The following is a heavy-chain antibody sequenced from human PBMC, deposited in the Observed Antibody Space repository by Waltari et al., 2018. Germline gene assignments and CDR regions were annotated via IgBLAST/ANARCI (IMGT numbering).Heavy chain of an antibody. J-gene: IGHJ6*03. CDR3: ARVSGTLGSFYYYYYMDV. CDR1: GGSISSGGYS. D-gene: IGHD1-1*01. V-gene: IGHV4-31*03. CDR2: IYYSGST. Sequence: QVQLQESGPGLVKPSQTLSLTCTVSGGSISSGGYSWRWIRQHPGKGLEWIGYIYYSGSTYYNPSLKSRVTISVDTSKNQFSLKLSSVTAADTAVYYCARVSGTLGSFYYYYYMDVWGKGTTVTVSS.